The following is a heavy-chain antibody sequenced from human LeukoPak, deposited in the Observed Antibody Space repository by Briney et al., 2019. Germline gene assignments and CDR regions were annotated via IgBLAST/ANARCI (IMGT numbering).Heavy chain of an antibody. V-gene: IGHV3-43D*03. D-gene: IGHD6-13*01. CDR2: ISWDGGST. CDR3: AKGSSSWYEFGYDY. J-gene: IGHJ4*02. CDR1: GFTFDDYA. Sequence: GGSPRLSCAASGFTFDDYAMHWVRQAPGKGLEWVSLISWDGGSTHYADSVKGRFTISRDNSKNSLYLQMNSLRAEDTALYYCAKGSSSWYEFGYDYWGQGTLVTVSS.